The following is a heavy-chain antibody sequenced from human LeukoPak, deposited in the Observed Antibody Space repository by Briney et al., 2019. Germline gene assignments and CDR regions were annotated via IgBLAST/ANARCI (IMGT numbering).Heavy chain of an antibody. D-gene: IGHD5-12*01. CDR3: ASGVAPVDIVATNHGAQIVYSSGWVLVY. V-gene: IGHV1-69*13. CDR2: IIPIFGTA. CDR1: GGTFSSYA. Sequence: SVKVSCKASGGTFSSYAISWVRQAPGQGLEWMGGIIPIFGTANYAQKFQGRVTITADESTSTDYMELSSLRSEDTAVYYCASGVAPVDIVATNHGAQIVYSSGWVLVYWGQGTLVTVSS. J-gene: IGHJ4*02.